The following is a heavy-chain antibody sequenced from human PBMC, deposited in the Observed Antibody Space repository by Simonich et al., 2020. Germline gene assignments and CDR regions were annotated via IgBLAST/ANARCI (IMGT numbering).Heavy chain of an antibody. Sequence: QVQLQQWGAGLLKPSETLSLTCAVYGGSFSGYYWSWIRQPPGKGLEWIGENNHSGSTTYNPSLKSRVTISVDTSKNQFSRKLSSVTAADTAVYYCARGKGWKNAFDIWGQGTMVTVSS. J-gene: IGHJ3*02. D-gene: IGHD1-1*01. CDR2: NNHSGST. V-gene: IGHV4-34*01. CDR1: GGSFSGYY. CDR3: ARGKGWKNAFDI.